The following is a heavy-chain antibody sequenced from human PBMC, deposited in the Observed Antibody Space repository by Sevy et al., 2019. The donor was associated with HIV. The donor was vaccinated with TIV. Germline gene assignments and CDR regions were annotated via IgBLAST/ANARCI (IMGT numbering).Heavy chain of an antibody. J-gene: IGHJ4*02. V-gene: IGHV3-21*01. CDR3: ASGSLDSTGYPFDY. Sequence: GGSLRLSCAASGFTFSIYTMNWVRQAPGKGLEWISSISSSSTYIYYADSVRGRFTISRDNAKNSLYLQMRSLRAEDTALYYCASGSLDSTGYPFDYWGQGTLVTVSS. CDR2: ISSSSTYI. CDR1: GFTFSIYT. D-gene: IGHD3-22*01.